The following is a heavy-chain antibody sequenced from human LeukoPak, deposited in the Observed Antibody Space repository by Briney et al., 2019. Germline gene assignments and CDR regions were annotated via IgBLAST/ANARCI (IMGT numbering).Heavy chain of an antibody. D-gene: IGHD2-21*01. CDR2: IYTSGST. Sequence: PSETLSLTCTVSGGSITNYYWSWIRQPAGKGLEWIGRIYTSGSTNYNPSLKSRVTMSVDTSKNQFSLKLSSVTAADTAVYYRARDPPGLSLFDSWGQGTLVTVSS. V-gene: IGHV4-4*07. CDR3: ARDPPGLSLFDS. J-gene: IGHJ4*02. CDR1: GGSITNYY.